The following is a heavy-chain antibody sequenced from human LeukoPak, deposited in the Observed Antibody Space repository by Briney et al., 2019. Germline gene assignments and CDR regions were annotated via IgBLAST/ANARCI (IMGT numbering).Heavy chain of an antibody. CDR3: AKVGEWPGSYYYYGMDI. CDR1: GFTFSSYW. CDR2: ISSSGGST. D-gene: IGHD3-10*01. V-gene: IGHV3-23*01. Sequence: PGGSLRLSCAASGFTFSSYWMSWVRQAPGKGLEWVSGISSSGGSTYYADSVRGRFSISRDNSKNTLYLHMNSLRAEDTAVYYCAKVGEWPGSYYYYGMDIWGQGTTVTVSS. J-gene: IGHJ6*02.